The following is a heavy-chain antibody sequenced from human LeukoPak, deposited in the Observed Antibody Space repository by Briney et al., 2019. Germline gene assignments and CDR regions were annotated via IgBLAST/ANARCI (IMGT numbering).Heavy chain of an antibody. Sequence: GRSLRLSCAASGFTFSSYAMHWVRQAPGKGLEWVAVISYDGSNKYYADSVKGRFTISRDNSKNTLYLQMNSLRAEDTAVYYCARAYYDSSGYYYEERPTSNYYYYYGMDVWGQGTTVTVSS. CDR2: ISYDGSNK. CDR1: GFTFSSYA. V-gene: IGHV3-30*04. D-gene: IGHD3-22*01. CDR3: ARAYYDSSGYYYEERPTSNYYYYYGMDV. J-gene: IGHJ6*02.